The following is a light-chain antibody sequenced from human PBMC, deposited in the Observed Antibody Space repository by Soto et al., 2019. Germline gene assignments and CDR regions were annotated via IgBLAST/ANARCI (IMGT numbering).Light chain of an antibody. CDR1: SSNIGNNY. V-gene: IGLV1-47*01. CDR2: RNN. J-gene: IGLJ2*01. CDR3: ATWDDSVSGQVL. Sequence: QAVVTQPPSASGTLGQRVTISCSGSSSNIGNNYVYWYQQFPGTAPKLLIYRNNERPPGVPDRFSGSKSGTSASLAISGLRSEDETDYYCATWDDSVSGQVLFGGGTKVTVL.